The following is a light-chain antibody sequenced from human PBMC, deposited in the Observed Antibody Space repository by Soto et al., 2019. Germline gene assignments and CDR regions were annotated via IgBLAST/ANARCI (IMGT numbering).Light chain of an antibody. CDR3: LSYTGSDTLGV. CDR1: GSDVGAYSY. CDR2: EVF. J-gene: IGLJ1*01. Sequence: QSVLTQTASVSGSPGQSITSSCTGTGSDVGAYSYVSWYQHHPGKAPKLIIYEVFNRPSGVSDRFSGSKSGNTASLTISGLQAEDEADYYCLSYTGSDTLGVFGTGTKVTVL. V-gene: IGLV2-14*01.